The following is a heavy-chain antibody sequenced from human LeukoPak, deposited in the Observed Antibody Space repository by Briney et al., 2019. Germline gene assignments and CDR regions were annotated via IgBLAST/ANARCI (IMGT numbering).Heavy chain of an antibody. CDR1: GGSVSGDTYY. D-gene: IGHD5-12*01. J-gene: IGHJ3*02. CDR2: IYYSGST. CDR3: ARILAPGYNAYDDAFDI. Sequence: PSETLSLTCTVSGGSVSGDTYYWSWFRQHPGKGLEWIGYIYYSGSTYYSPSLKSRLTISVDTSKKQFSLKLSSVTAADTAVYYCARILAPGYNAYDDAFDIWGQGTMVTVSS. V-gene: IGHV4-31*03.